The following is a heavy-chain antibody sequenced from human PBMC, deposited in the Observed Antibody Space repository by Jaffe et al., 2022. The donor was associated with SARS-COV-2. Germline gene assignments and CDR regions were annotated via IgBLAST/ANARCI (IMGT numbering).Heavy chain of an antibody. Sequence: EVQVLESGGGLVKPGGSLRLSCTASGFSFSIYSMNWVRQAPGKGLEWVSSISSSSSNIYYADSVKGRFTISRDNAKNSLYLQMNSLRAEDTALYYCARGEYGSSRDYWGQGTLVTVSS. CDR2: ISSSSSNI. D-gene: IGHD6-6*01. V-gene: IGHV3-21*01. CDR3: ARGEYGSSRDY. J-gene: IGHJ4*02. CDR1: GFSFSIYS.